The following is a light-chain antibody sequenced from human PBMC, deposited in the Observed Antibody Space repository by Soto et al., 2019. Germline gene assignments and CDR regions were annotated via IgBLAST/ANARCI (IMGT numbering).Light chain of an antibody. J-gene: IGLJ1*01. CDR3: AAWDDSLNGRV. CDR2: NNN. V-gene: IGLV1-44*01. Sequence: QSVLTQPPSASGTPGQRVTISCSGSSSNIGSNTVNWYQQLPGTAPTILIYNNNHRPSGVPYRFSGSKSGTSASLAISGLQSEDEADYYCAAWDDSLNGRVFGTGTKVTVL. CDR1: SSNIGSNT.